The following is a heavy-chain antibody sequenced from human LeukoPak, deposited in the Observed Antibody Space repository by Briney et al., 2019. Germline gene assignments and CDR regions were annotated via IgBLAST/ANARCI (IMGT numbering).Heavy chain of an antibody. CDR3: ARGFSNTWSEYYYYYMDV. J-gene: IGHJ6*03. CDR2: MNPNSANT. V-gene: IGHV1-8*01. CDR1: GYTFTSCD. D-gene: IGHD6-13*01. Sequence: ASVKVSCKASGYTFTSCDINWVRQATGQGLEWMGWMNPNSANTGYAQKFQGRVTMTGNTSISTAYMELSSLRSEDTAVYYCARGFSNTWSEYYYYYMDVWGKGTTVTISS.